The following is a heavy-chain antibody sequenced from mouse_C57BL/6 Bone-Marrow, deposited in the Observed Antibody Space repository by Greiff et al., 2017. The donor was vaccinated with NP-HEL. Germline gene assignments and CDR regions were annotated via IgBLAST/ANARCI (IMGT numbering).Heavy chain of an antibody. D-gene: IGHD1-1*01. CDR2: IDPEDGDT. Sequence: EVKLVESGAELVRPGASVKLSCTASGFNIKDYYMHWVKQRPEQGLEWIGRIDPEDGDTEYAPKFQGKATMTADTSSNTAYLQLSSLTSEDTAVYYCTTFYYYGSSYCAMDYWGQGTSVTVSS. J-gene: IGHJ4*01. CDR3: TTFYYYGSSYCAMDY. CDR1: GFNIKDYY. V-gene: IGHV14-1*01.